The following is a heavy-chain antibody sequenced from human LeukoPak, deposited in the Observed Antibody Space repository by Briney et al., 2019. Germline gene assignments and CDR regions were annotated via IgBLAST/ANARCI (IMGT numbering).Heavy chain of an antibody. CDR1: GGSTSSYY. Sequence: PSETLSLTCTVSGGSTSSYYWSWIRQPPGKGLEWIGYIYYSGSTNYNPSLKSRVTISVDTSKNQFSLKLSSVTAADTAVYYCARVYGGNPIDYWGQGTLVTVSS. J-gene: IGHJ4*02. CDR3: ARVYGGNPIDY. D-gene: IGHD4-23*01. V-gene: IGHV4-59*12. CDR2: IYYSGST.